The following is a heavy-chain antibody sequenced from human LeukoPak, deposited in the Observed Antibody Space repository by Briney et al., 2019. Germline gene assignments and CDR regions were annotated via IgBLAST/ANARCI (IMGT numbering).Heavy chain of an antibody. V-gene: IGHV1-2*02. CDR2: INPNSGGT. D-gene: IGHD3-22*01. CDR1: GYTFTGYN. Sequence: EASVKVSCKASGYTFTGYNMHWVRQAPGQGLEWMGWINPNSGGTNCAQKFQGRVTMTRDTSISTAYMELSRLRSDDTAVYYCASRRGYYDSSGYYSPFDYWGQGTLVTVSS. J-gene: IGHJ4*02. CDR3: ASRRGYYDSSGYYSPFDY.